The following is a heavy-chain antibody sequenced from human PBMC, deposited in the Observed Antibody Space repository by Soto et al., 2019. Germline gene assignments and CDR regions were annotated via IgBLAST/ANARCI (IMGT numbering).Heavy chain of an antibody. CDR1: GYTFSSYY. D-gene: IGHD3-9*01. CDR3: ARGLGLGDC. Sequence: QVQLVQSGAEVKKPGASVKVSCKASGYTFSSYYIHWVRQAPGQGLEWIGIINPNGGSTNYAQNCKGRLTVTRDTSTATVYMDLSALTSEATAMYYCARGLGLGDCWGQGTLVTVSA. V-gene: IGHV1-46*01. CDR2: INPNGGST. J-gene: IGHJ4*02.